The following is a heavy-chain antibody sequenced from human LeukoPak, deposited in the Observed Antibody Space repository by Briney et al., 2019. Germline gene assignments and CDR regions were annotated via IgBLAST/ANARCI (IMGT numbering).Heavy chain of an antibody. CDR3: AKEGGCCTNGVCYPDAFDI. D-gene: IGHD2-8*01. V-gene: IGHV3-23*01. Sequence: GGSLRLSCAASGFTFSSYAMSWVRQAPGKGLEWVSAISGSGGSTYYADSVKGRFTISRDNSKNTLYLQMNSLRAEDTAVYYCAKEGGCCTNGVCYPDAFDIWGQGTMVTVSS. CDR1: GFTFSSYA. J-gene: IGHJ3*02. CDR2: ISGSGGST.